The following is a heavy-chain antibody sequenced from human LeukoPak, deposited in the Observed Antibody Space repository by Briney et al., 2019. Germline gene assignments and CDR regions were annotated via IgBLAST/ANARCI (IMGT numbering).Heavy chain of an antibody. CDR2: TYYRSKWYN. D-gene: IGHD2-2*01. CDR3: AYQLLGRCCYGMDV. J-gene: IGHJ6*02. Sequence: SQTLSLTCAISGYSVSSNSAAWNWIRQSPSRGLEWLGRTYYRSKWYNDYAVSVKSRITINPDTSKNQFSLQLNSVTPENTAVYYCAYQLLGRCCYGMDVWGQGTTVTVSS. CDR1: GYSVSSNSAA. V-gene: IGHV6-1*01.